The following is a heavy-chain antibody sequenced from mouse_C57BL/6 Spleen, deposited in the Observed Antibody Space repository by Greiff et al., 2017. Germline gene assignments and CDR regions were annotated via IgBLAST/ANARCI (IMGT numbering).Heavy chain of an antibody. D-gene: IGHD1-1*01. Sequence: QVQLQQSGPELVKPGASVKISCKASGYAFSSSWMNWVKQRPGKGLEWIGRIYPGDGDTNYNGKFKGKATLTADKSSSTAYMQLSSLTSEDSAVYFCAMITTVVATDYYAMDYWGQGTSVTVSS. V-gene: IGHV1-82*01. J-gene: IGHJ4*01. CDR2: IYPGDGDT. CDR3: AMITTVVATDYYAMDY. CDR1: GYAFSSSW.